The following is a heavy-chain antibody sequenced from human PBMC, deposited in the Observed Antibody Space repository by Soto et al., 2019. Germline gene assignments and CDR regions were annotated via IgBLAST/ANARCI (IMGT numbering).Heavy chain of an antibody. J-gene: IGHJ4*02. CDR2: IIPYYNTL. Sequence: QAQVVQSGAEVRKPGSSVKLSCKASEGTFNSYAIAWVRQAPGQGLEWMGGIIPYYNTLNYVQKFQDRVTITADDSMTTVYMELGSLRSDDPAVYFCASGASRWYPYCFDSWAQGTLVTVSS. CDR3: ASGASRWYPYCFDS. V-gene: IGHV1-69*01. CDR1: EGTFNSYA. D-gene: IGHD6-13*01.